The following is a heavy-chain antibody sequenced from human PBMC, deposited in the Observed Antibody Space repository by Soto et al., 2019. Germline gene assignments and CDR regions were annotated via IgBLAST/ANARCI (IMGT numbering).Heavy chain of an antibody. Sequence: QVQLVQSGAEVKKPGSSVKVSCKASGGTFSSYTISWVRQAPGQGLEWMGRIIPILGIANYAQKFQGRVTITADKSTSTAYMELSSLRSEDTAVYHCARDHSSSQWYYFDYWGQGTLVTVSS. CDR2: IIPILGIA. D-gene: IGHD6-13*01. CDR1: GGTFSSYT. CDR3: ARDHSSSQWYYFDY. J-gene: IGHJ4*02. V-gene: IGHV1-69*08.